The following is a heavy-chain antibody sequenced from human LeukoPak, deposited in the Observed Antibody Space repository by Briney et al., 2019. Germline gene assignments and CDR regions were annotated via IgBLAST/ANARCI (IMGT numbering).Heavy chain of an antibody. CDR1: GYTFTVYN. Sequence: ASVKVSSKASGYTFTVYNMHSVRQTPGQGLEWMGWIKPNSGGTNYAQKFQVRVTMTRDTSISTAYMELSRLRSDDTAVYYCARDLGGDYWGQGTLVTVSS. CDR2: IKPNSGGT. CDR3: ARDLGGDY. V-gene: IGHV1-2*02. J-gene: IGHJ4*02.